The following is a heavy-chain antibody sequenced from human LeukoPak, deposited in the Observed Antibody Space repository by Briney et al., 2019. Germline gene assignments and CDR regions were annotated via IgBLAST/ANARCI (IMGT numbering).Heavy chain of an antibody. D-gene: IGHD3/OR15-3a*01. V-gene: IGHV3-23*01. J-gene: IGHJ3*02. CDR2: ISGSGGST. CDR1: GFTFSSYG. CDR3: AKKKLDTDAFDI. Sequence: PGGSLRLSCAASGFTFSSYGMSWVRQGPGKGLERVSAISGSGGSTFYADSVKGRFTISRDNSKNTLYLQMNSLRAEDTAVYYCAKKKLDTDAFDIWGQGTMVTVSS.